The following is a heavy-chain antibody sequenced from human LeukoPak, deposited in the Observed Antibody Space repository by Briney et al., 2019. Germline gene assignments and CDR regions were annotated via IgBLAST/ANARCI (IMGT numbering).Heavy chain of an antibody. D-gene: IGHD6-19*01. CDR2: ISTVSIYI. Sequence: GGSLRLSCAASGFPFSRYSLNWVRQAPGRGLEWVSSISTVSIYIYYADSVRGRFTVSRDNAKNSLYLQMNSLRAEDTAVYYCARDRGSSGWYEPGYWGQGTLVTVSS. CDR1: GFPFSRYS. J-gene: IGHJ4*02. CDR3: ARDRGSSGWYEPGY. V-gene: IGHV3-21*01.